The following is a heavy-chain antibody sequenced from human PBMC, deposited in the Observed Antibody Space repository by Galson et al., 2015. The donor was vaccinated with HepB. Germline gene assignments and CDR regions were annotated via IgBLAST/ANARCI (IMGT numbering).Heavy chain of an antibody. V-gene: IGHV1-24*01. CDR2: FDPEDGET. CDR3: ATGGRITIFGEAFDY. CDR1: GYTLTELS. D-gene: IGHD3-3*01. J-gene: IGHJ4*02. Sequence: SVKVSCKVSGYTLTELSMHWVRQAPGKGLEWMGGFDPEDGETIYAQKFQGRVTMTEDTSTDTAYMELSSLRSEDTAVYYCATGGRITIFGEAFDYWGQGILVTASS.